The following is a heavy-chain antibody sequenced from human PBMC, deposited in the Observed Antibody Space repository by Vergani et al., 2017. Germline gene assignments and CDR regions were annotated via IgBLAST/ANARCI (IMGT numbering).Heavy chain of an antibody. CDR1: GGSFSGYY. Sequence: QVQLQQWGAGLLKPSETLSLTCAVYGGSFSGYYWSWIRQPPGKGLEWVSYISSSSSTIYYADSVKGRCTNSRDNAKNSLYLQMNSLRAEDTAVYYCATADSGWYYFDYWGQGTLVTVSS. J-gene: IGHJ4*02. CDR3: ATADSGWYYFDY. D-gene: IGHD6-19*01. CDR2: ISSSSSTI. V-gene: IGHV3-11*04.